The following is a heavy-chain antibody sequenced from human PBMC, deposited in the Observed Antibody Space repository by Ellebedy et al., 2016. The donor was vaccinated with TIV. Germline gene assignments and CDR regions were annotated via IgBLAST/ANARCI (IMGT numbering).Heavy chain of an antibody. V-gene: IGHV3-7*01. D-gene: IGHD4-17*01. CDR1: GFSFRSYW. J-gene: IGHJ5*02. CDR3: ARRGSYGDYAVQINSWLDP. CDR2: IYQDGGQM. Sequence: GESLKISCAASGFSFRSYWMTWVRQAPGKGLEWVANIYQDGGQMFYLDSVKGGFTVSSDNSKNSRYLQMNSLRAEDTAVYFCARRGSYGDYAVQINSWLDPWGQGTLVTVSP.